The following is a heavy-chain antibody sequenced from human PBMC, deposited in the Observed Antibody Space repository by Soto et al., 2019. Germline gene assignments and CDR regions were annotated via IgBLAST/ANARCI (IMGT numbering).Heavy chain of an antibody. V-gene: IGHV4-39*01. D-gene: IGHD1-7*01. Sequence: LSLTCTVSGGSISSSSYYWGWIRQPPGKGLEWIGSIYYSGSTYYNPSLKSRVTISVDTSKNQFSLKLSSVTAADTAVYYCARQRSERLGITGTIDYWGQGTLVTVSS. CDR2: IYYSGST. CDR3: ARQRSERLGITGTIDY. J-gene: IGHJ4*02. CDR1: GGSISSSSYY.